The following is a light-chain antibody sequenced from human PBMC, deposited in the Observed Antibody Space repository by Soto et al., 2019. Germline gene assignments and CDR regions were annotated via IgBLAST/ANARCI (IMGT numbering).Light chain of an antibody. J-gene: IGKJ1*01. CDR2: GAS. Sequence: EIVLTQSPGTLSLSPRERATLSCRASQSVSSSYLAWYQQKPGQAPRLLIYGASSRATGIPDRFSGSGSGTDFTLTISRLEPEDFAVYYCQQYGSSPWTFGQGTKVEIK. CDR3: QQYGSSPWT. CDR1: QSVSSSY. V-gene: IGKV3-20*01.